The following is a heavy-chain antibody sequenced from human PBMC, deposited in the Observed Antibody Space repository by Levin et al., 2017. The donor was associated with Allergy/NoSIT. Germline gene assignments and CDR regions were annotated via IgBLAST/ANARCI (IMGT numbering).Heavy chain of an antibody. CDR2: LYYSGLT. CDR1: GGSISSSSYY. CDR3: ARRVSIFGVVKNIFGNMDV. D-gene: IGHD3-3*01. Sequence: PGGSLRLSCTVSGGSISSSSYYWGWIRQPPGKGLEWIGSLYYSGLTYYNESLKSRVTISVDTSKNQLSLKLSSVTAADTAVYYCARRVSIFGVVKNIFGNMDVWGQGTTVTVSS. V-gene: IGHV4-39*01. J-gene: IGHJ6*02.